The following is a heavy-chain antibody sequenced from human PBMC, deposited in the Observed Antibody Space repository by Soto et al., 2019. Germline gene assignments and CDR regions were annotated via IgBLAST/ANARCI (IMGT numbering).Heavy chain of an antibody. V-gene: IGHV1-2*04. CDR3: ASSSIAVAGPPDAFDI. CDR1: GYTFTGYY. J-gene: IGHJ3*02. CDR2: INPNSGGT. D-gene: IGHD6-19*01. Sequence: ASVKVSCKASGYTFTGYYMHWVRQAPGQGLEWMGWINPNSGGTNYAQKFQGWVTMTRDTSISTAYMELSRLRSDDTAVYYCASSSIAVAGPPDAFDIWGQGTMVAVSS.